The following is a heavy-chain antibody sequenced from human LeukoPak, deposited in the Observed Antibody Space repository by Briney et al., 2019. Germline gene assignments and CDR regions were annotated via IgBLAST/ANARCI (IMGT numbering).Heavy chain of an antibody. D-gene: IGHD2-21*02. CDR3: ARDAGLSGGDNYYYYYYYMDV. CDR1: GGTFSSYA. V-gene: IGHV1-69*06. CDR2: IIPIFGTA. Sequence: EASVKVSCKASGGTFSSYAISWVRQAPGQGLEWMGGIIPIFGTANYAQKFQGRVTITADKSTSTAYMELSSLRSEDTAVYYCARDAGLSGGDNYYYYYYYMDVWGKGTTVTVSS. J-gene: IGHJ6*03.